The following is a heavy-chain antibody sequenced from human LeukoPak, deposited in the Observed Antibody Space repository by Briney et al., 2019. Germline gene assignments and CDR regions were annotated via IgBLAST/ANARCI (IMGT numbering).Heavy chain of an antibody. D-gene: IGHD6-13*01. CDR3: ARDTYASSRSPLIH. CDR2: ILPDGSNS. CDR1: GFTFSTYA. J-gene: IGHJ4*02. V-gene: IGHV3-30-3*01. Sequence: WRSLRLSCAASGFTFSTYAMYWVRQAPGKGLEWVAVILPDGSNSFYADSVKGRFTISRDNSKDTLFLQMSSLSSEDTALYYCARDTYASSRSPLIHWGQGTLAPVSS.